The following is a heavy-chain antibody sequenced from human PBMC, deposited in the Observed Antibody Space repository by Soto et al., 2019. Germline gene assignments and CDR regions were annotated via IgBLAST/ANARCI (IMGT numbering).Heavy chain of an antibody. Sequence: QVQLQESGPGLVKPSQTLSLTCTVSGGSISSGDYYWSWIRQHPGKGLEWIGYIYYSGGTYYNPSLQSRVTISVDTSKHQFSLKLSSVTAADTAVYYRARWPQLKPRFDYWGQGTLVTVSS. D-gene: IGHD1-1*01. CDR2: IYYSGGT. J-gene: IGHJ4*02. CDR3: ARWPQLKPRFDY. V-gene: IGHV4-30-4*08. CDR1: GGSISSGDYY.